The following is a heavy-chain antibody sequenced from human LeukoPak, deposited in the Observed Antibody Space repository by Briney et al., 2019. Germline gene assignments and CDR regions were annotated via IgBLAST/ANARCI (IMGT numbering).Heavy chain of an antibody. V-gene: IGHV1-69*04. CDR1: GGTFSNYA. CDR2: VIPILSIG. CDR3: ATDNTAAGPFDF. Sequence: SVKVSCKASGGTFSNYAINWVRQAPGRGLEWMGRVIPILSIGNYAQKFQDRVTITADKSTRTAYMELSSLRSEDTVVYYCATDNTAAGPFDFWGQGTLVTVSS. J-gene: IGHJ4*02. D-gene: IGHD6-13*01.